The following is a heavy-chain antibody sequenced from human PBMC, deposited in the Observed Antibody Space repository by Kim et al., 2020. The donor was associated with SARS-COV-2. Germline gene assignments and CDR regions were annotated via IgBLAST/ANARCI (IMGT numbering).Heavy chain of an antibody. J-gene: IGHJ4*02. V-gene: IGHV3-30*04. D-gene: IGHD3-10*01. CDR2: ISYDGSNK. CDR3: ARGLGSGSYYMGRIDY. Sequence: GGSLRLSCAASGFTFSSYAMHWVRQAPGKGLEWVAVISYDGSNKYYADSVKGRFTISRDDSKNTLYLQMNSLRAEDTAVYYCARGLGSGSYYMGRIDYWGQGTLVTVSS. CDR1: GFTFSSYA.